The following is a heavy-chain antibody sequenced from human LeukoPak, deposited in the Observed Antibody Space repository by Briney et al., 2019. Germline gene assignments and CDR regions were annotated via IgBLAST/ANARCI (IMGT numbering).Heavy chain of an antibody. CDR3: ARDGDYDSPFDY. CDR1: GGSVSSGSYY. CDR2: IYYSGST. Sequence: PSETLSLTCTVSGGSVSSGSYYWSWIRQPPGKGLEWIGYIYYSGSTNYNPSLKSRVTISVDTSKNQFSLKLSSVTAADTAVYYCARDGDYDSPFDYWGQGTLVTVSS. J-gene: IGHJ4*02. V-gene: IGHV4-61*01. D-gene: IGHD3-22*01.